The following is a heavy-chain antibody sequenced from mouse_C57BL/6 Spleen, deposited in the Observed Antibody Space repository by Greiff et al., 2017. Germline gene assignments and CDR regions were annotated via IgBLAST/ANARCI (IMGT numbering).Heavy chain of an antibody. V-gene: IGHV2-2*01. J-gene: IGHJ4*01. CDR1: GFSLTSYG. CDR3: ARNGHDYDYYAMDY. Sequence: VKLVESGPGLVQPSQSLSITCTVSGFSLTSYGVHWVRQSPGKGLEWLGVIWSGGSTDYNAAFISRLSISKDNSKSQVFFKMNSLQADDTAIYYCARNGHDYDYYAMDYWGQGTSVTVSS. D-gene: IGHD2-4*01. CDR2: IWSGGST.